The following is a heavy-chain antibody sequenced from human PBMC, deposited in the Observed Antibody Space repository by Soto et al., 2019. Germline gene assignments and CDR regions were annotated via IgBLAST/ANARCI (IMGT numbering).Heavy chain of an antibody. D-gene: IGHD1-26*01. CDR2: ISTYNGDT. CDR1: GYTFTTSG. Sequence: QVQLVQSGPEVRKPGASVKVSCEASGYTFTTSGISWVRQVPGQGLEWMGWISTYNGDTNSAQNFQGRVLMTADTSMGTAYMELMSLKSDDTAVYYCARQGSWPYYYYGLDVWGQGTTVTVSS. V-gene: IGHV1-18*01. J-gene: IGHJ6*02. CDR3: ARQGSWPYYYYGLDV.